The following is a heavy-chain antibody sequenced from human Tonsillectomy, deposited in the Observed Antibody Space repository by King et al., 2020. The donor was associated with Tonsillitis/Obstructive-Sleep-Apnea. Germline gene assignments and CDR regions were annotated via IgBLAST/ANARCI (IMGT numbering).Heavy chain of an antibody. J-gene: IGHJ5*02. CDR2: IYYSGST. D-gene: IGHD3-3*01. V-gene: IGHV4-61*01. CDR3: AREQYYDFWSGLGVA. Sequence: VQLQESGPGLVKPSETLSLTCTVSGGSVSSGSYYWSWIRQPPGKGLEWIGYIYYSGSTYYNPSLKSRVTISVDTSKNQFSLKLSSVTAADTAVYYCAREQYYDFWSGLGVAWGQGTLVTVSS. CDR1: GGSVSSGSYY.